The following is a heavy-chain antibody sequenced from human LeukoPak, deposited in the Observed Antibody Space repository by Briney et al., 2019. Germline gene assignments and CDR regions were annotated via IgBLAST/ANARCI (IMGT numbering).Heavy chain of an antibody. CDR1: GGSISNFY. CDR3: ARGSAWYFVY. J-gene: IGHJ4*02. D-gene: IGHD6-19*01. V-gene: IGHV4-59*01. CDR2: IHYSGST. Sequence: SETLSLTCTVSGGSISNFYWSWIRQPPGKGLEWIGYIHYSGSTNYTPSLKSRVTISLDTSKNQFSLKLTSVTAADTTVYYCARGSAWYFVYWGQGTLVPVSS.